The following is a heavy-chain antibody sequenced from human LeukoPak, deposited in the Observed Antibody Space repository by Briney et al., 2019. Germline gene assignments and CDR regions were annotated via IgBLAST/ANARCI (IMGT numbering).Heavy chain of an antibody. CDR1: GGTFSSYA. CDR3: ARDASAGTPEYFQH. V-gene: IGHV1-69*04. CDR2: IIPIFGIA. J-gene: IGHJ1*01. D-gene: IGHD6-19*01. Sequence: ASVKVSCKASGGTFSSYAISWVRQAPGQGLEWMGRIIPIFGIANYAQKFQGRVTITADKSTSTAYMELSSLRSEDTAVYYCARDASAGTPEYFQHWGQGTLVTVSS.